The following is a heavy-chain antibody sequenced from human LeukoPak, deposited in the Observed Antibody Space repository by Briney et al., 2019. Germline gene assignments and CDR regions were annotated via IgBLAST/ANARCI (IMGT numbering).Heavy chain of an antibody. J-gene: IGHJ6*03. D-gene: IGHD3-10*01. V-gene: IGHV3-30*01. CDR3: ARGLSGSYYYYKDV. CDR2: ISDDGSNK. CDR1: GFSFRTYA. Sequence: GGSLRLSCAASGFSFRTYAMHWVRQAPGKGLEWVAVISDDGSNKYYADSVKGRFTISRDNSKNTLSLQMNNLRREDTAVHYCARGLSGSYYYYKDVWGKGTTVTASS.